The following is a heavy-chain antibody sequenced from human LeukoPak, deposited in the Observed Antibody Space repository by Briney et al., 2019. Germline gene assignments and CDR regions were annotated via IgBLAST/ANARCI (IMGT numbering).Heavy chain of an antibody. V-gene: IGHV3-30*04. CDR1: GFNFNTYA. Sequence: GGSLRLSCAASGFNFNTYAMDWVRQAPGKGLEWVAVLSSDATNTYYADSVRGRFTISRDNSQNTLYLQMNSLRAEDTAVYYCAKDVGYSSSWYDWFDPWGQGTLVTVSS. CDR3: AKDVGYSSSWYDWFDP. J-gene: IGHJ5*02. CDR2: LSSDATNT. D-gene: IGHD6-13*01.